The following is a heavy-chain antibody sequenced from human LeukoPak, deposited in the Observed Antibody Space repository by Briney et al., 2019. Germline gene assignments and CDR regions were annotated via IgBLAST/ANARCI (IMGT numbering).Heavy chain of an antibody. V-gene: IGHV3-21*04. Sequence: GGSLRLSCAASGFTFSSYSMNWVRQAPGKGLEWVSSISSSSSYIYYADSVKGRFTISRDNAKNSLYLQMNSLRAEDTAVYYCARDRRRWYYFDYWGQGTLVTVSS. CDR2: ISSSSSYI. CDR1: GFTFSSYS. CDR3: ARDRRRWYYFDY. J-gene: IGHJ4*02. D-gene: IGHD4-23*01.